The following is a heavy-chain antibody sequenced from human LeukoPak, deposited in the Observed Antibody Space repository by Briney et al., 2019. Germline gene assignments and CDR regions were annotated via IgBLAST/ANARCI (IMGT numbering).Heavy chain of an antibody. CDR2: INTAGSST. CDR3: ARDITLVRGGRSDY. CDR1: GFTFSNYW. D-gene: IGHD3-10*01. V-gene: IGHV3-74*01. Sequence: RGSLRLSCAASGFTFSNYWMYWVRQAPGKGLVWVSRINTAGSSTDYADSVKGRFTISRDNARNTLYLQMNSLRVEDTAVYYCARDITLVRGGRSDYWGQGTLVTVSS. J-gene: IGHJ4*02.